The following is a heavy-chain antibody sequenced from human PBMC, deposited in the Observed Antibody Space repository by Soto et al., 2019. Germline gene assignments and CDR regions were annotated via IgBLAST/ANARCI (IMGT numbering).Heavy chain of an antibody. J-gene: IGHJ4*02. CDR3: ARASPEGYFDY. CDR2: IYYSGST. V-gene: IGHV4-59*01. Sequence: SETLSLTCTVSGGSISSYYWSWIRQPPGKGLEWIGYIYYSGSTNYNPSLKSRVTISVDTSKNQFSLKLSSVTAADTAVYYCARASPEGYFDYWGQGTLVTVSS. CDR1: GGSISSYY.